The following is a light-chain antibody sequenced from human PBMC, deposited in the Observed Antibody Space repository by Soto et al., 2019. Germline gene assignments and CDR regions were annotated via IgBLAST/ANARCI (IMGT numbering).Light chain of an antibody. Sequence: QSVLTQPRSVSGSPGQSVTISCTGTSSDFGGYNYVSWYQHHPGKAPKLMIYDVSERPSGVPDRFSGSKSGNTASLTISGLQAEDEADYHRCSYAGNFYVFGTGSRSPX. J-gene: IGLJ1*01. CDR2: DVS. CDR1: SSDFGGYNY. CDR3: CSYAGNFYV. V-gene: IGLV2-11*01.